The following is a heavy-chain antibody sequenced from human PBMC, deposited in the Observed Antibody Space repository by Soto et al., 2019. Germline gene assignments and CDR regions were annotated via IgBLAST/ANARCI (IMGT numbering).Heavy chain of an antibody. CDR2: IHYSGST. CDR1: GGSITSGGYY. CDR3: VLSSFPLYYGMDV. V-gene: IGHV4-31*03. Sequence: QVQLQESGPGLVKPSQTLSLTCSVSGGSITSGGYYWSWVRQHPGKGLEWIGFIHYSGSTNYDPSLKSRVTISVDTSNNQFSLKLTSVTAADTAVYYCVLSSFPLYYGMDVWGQGTTVTVSS. J-gene: IGHJ6*02.